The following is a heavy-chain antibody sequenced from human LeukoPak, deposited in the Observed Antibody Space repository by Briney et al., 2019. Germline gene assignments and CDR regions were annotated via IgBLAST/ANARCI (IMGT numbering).Heavy chain of an antibody. J-gene: IGHJ3*02. Sequence: ASVKVSCKASGYTFTSYGINWVRQAPGQGLEWMGWISAYNGDTNYAQKLQGRVTMTEDTPTDTAYMELSSLRSEDTAVYYCATLRWGSGSYYAPGAFDIWGQGTMVTVSS. CDR2: ISAYNGDT. CDR1: GYTFTSYG. V-gene: IGHV1-18*01. D-gene: IGHD1-26*01. CDR3: ATLRWGSGSYYAPGAFDI.